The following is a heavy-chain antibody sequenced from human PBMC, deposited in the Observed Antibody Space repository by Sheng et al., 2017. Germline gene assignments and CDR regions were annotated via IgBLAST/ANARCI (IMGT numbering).Heavy chain of an antibody. CDR1: GFTISGYS. CDR2: ISGSGGSA. D-gene: IGHD4-17*01. V-gene: IGHV3-23*04. Sequence: EVQLVQSGGGLVKPGGSLRLSCAASGFTISGYSIGWVRQAPGKGLEWVSAISGSGGSANYADSVKGRFSVSRDNSKNTLYLQMNSLRAEDTAVYYCARLGKSVSYGDYRFPFHIWGQGTMVAVSS. CDR3: ARLGKSVSYGDYRFPFHI. J-gene: IGHJ3*02.